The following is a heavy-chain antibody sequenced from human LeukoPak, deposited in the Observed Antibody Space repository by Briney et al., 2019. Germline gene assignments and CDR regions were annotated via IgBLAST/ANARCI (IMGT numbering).Heavy chain of an antibody. CDR3: ARPDSFDSSADDAFDI. D-gene: IGHD3-22*01. J-gene: IGHJ3*02. Sequence: GGSLRLSCAASGFTFSSYAMHWVRQAPGKGLEWVAFIRYDGSNKYYADSVKGRFTISRDNSKNTLYLQMNSLRAEDTAVYYCARPDSFDSSADDAFDIWGQGTMVTVSS. V-gene: IGHV3-30*04. CDR1: GFTFSSYA. CDR2: IRYDGSNK.